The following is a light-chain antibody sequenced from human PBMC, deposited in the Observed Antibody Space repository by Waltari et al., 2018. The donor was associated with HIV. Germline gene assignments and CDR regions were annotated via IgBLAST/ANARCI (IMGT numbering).Light chain of an antibody. V-gene: IGKV4-1*01. CDR1: QSVLYSSNNKTY. J-gene: IGKJ1*01. CDR2: WAS. Sequence: DIVMTQSPDSLAVSLGERATINCMSSQSVLYSSNNKTYLSWYQQKPRQPPKLLIYWASTRESGVPDRFSGSGSGTDFTLTISSLQAEDVAIYYCQQYYTIPWTFGQGTKVEVK. CDR3: QQYYTIPWT.